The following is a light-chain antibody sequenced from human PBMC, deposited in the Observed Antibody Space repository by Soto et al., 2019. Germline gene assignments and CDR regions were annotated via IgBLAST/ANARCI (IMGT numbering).Light chain of an antibody. J-gene: IGKJ1*01. CDR2: KAS. Sequence: IQMTQSPSTLSGSVGDRVTITCRASQTISSWVAWYQQKPGKAPKLLIYKASTLKSGVPSRFSGRGSGTEFTRTISSLQPDDFATYYCQHYKSYSEAVGQGTKVDIK. V-gene: IGKV1-5*03. CDR1: QTISSW. CDR3: QHYKSYSEA.